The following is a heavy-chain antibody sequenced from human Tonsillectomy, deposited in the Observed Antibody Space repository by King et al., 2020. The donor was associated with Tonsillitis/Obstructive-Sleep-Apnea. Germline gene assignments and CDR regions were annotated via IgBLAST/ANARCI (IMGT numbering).Heavy chain of an antibody. CDR3: ARGNGDSAFDI. Sequence: QLVQSGAEVKKPGASVKVSCKTSGYTFTGHYMHWLRQAPGQGLEWMGWINPNSGGTKYAQKFQGRVTMTRDTSISTAYMEVRRLRSDDTAVYYCARGNGDSAFDIWGQGTMVTVSS. J-gene: IGHJ3*02. V-gene: IGHV1-2*02. D-gene: IGHD4-17*01. CDR1: GYTFTGHY. CDR2: INPNSGGT.